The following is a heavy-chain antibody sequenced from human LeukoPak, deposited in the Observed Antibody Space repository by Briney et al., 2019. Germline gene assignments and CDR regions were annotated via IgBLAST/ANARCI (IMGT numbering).Heavy chain of an antibody. CDR1: GYSISTGYY. V-gene: IGHV4-38-2*01. J-gene: IGHJ4*02. CDR2: TYHSGNT. CDR3: ARQEVSRGSDY. Sequence: PSETLSLTCAVSGYSISTGYYWGWIRQPPGKGLEWIGITYHSGNTYYNPPLKSRVTISVDTSKNQFSLKLSSVTAADTAVYYCARQEVSRGSDYWGQGTLVTVSS.